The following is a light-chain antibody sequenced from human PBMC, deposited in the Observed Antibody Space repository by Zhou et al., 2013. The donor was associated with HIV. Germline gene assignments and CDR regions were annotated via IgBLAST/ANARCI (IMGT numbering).Light chain of an antibody. Sequence: DIQMTQSPSSVSASVGDRVTITCRASQGFSGSLAWYQQKPGKAPKLLIYAASSLQSGVPSRFSGSGSGTEFSLTISSLQPDDFATYYCQQYDSYSSFGQGTKVEIK. J-gene: IGKJ1*01. CDR1: QGFSGS. CDR2: AAS. V-gene: IGKV1-12*02. CDR3: QQYDSYSS.